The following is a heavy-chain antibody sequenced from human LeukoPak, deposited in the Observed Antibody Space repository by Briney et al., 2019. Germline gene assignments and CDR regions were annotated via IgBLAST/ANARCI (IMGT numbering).Heavy chain of an antibody. CDR2: IYYSGST. V-gene: IGHV4-39*07. D-gene: IGHD6-13*01. Sequence: SETLSLTCTVSGGSISSSSYYWGWIRQPPGKGLEWIGSIYYSGSTYYNPSLKSRVTISVDTSKNQFSLKLSSVTAADTAVYYCARVGVAAADDAFDIWGQGTMVTVSS. CDR1: GGSISSSSYY. CDR3: ARVGVAAADDAFDI. J-gene: IGHJ3*02.